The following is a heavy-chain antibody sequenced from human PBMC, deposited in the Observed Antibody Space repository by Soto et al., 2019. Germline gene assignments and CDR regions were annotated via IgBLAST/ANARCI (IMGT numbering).Heavy chain of an antibody. CDR3: ASLNYDILTGSTYYYYGMDV. Sequence: GESLKISCKGSGYSFTSYWISWVRQMPGKGLEWMGGIDPSDSYTNYSPSFQGHVTISADKSISTAYLQWSSLKASDTAMYYCASLNYDILTGSTYYYYGMDVWGQGTTVTVS. CDR2: IDPSDSYT. D-gene: IGHD3-9*01. CDR1: GYSFTSYW. J-gene: IGHJ6*02. V-gene: IGHV5-10-1*01.